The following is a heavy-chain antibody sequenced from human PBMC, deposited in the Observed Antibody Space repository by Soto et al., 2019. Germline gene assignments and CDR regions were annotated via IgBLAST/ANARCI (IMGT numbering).Heavy chain of an antibody. J-gene: IGHJ5*02. CDR2: IFSNDDK. CDR3: ALIKDCSRTDCYLASFDP. Sequence: QVTLKKSGPVLVKPTETLTLTCTVSGLSLSNGRLGVSWIRQPPGKALEWLAHIFSNDDKSYSTSLRSRLTISKDTSRSQVVLTMTNMYPMDSATYYCALIKDCSRTDCYLASFDPWGQGTLVTVSS. V-gene: IGHV2-26*01. CDR1: GLSLSNGRLG. D-gene: IGHD2-2*01.